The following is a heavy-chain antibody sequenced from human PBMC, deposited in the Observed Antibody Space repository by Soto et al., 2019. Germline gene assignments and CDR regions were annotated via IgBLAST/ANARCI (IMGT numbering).Heavy chain of an antibody. CDR2: IYYSGST. V-gene: IGHV4-59*08. CDR3: ARRVGDFWSGYKSYYFDY. D-gene: IGHD3-3*01. Sequence: SETLSLTCTVSGGSISSYYWSWIRQPPGKGLEWIGYIYYSGSTNYNPSLKSRVTISVDTSKNQFSLKLSSVTAADTAVYYCARRVGDFWSGYKSYYFDYWGQGTLVTVSS. CDR1: GGSISSYY. J-gene: IGHJ4*02.